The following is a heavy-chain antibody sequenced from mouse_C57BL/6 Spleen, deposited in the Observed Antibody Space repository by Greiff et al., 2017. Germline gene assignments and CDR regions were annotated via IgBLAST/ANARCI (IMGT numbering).Heavy chain of an antibody. Sequence: QVQLQQSGAELVRPGPSVKVSCKASGYAFTNYLIEWVKQRPGQGLEWIGVINPGSGGTNYNEKFKGKATLTADKSSSTAYMQLSSLTSEDSAVYFCAREDYDDQAWFAYWGQGTLVTVSA. V-gene: IGHV1-54*01. CDR3: AREDYDDQAWFAY. CDR1: GYAFTNYL. J-gene: IGHJ3*01. D-gene: IGHD2-4*01. CDR2: INPGSGGT.